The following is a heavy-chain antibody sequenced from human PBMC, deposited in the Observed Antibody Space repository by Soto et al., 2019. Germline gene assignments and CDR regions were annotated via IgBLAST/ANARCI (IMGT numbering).Heavy chain of an antibody. V-gene: IGHV6-1*01. Sequence: SQTLSLTCAISGDSVSSNSAAWNWIRQSPSRGLEWLGRTNYRSKWDNDYAVSVKSRITFKPDTSKNQFCLQLNSVTPEDTAGYYCAREAAAGTNSIDYWGQGTLVTVSS. CDR3: AREAAAGTNSIDY. J-gene: IGHJ4*02. D-gene: IGHD6-13*01. CDR2: TNYRSKWDN. CDR1: GDSVSSNSAA.